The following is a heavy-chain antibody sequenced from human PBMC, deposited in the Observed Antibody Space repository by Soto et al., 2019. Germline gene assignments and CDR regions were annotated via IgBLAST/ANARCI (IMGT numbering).Heavy chain of an antibody. CDR2: ISAYNGNT. CDR3: ARAGQYYDSSGYAN. V-gene: IGHV1-18*01. Sequence: QDKLVQSGTEVKQPGASMKVSCKASGYSFATSGISWVRQAPGQGLEWMGWISAYNGNTNYDQKLQDRVTMTTDPSTSTAYLELRNLRSDDTAVYYCARAGQYYDSSGYANWGQGTLVTVSS. D-gene: IGHD3-22*01. CDR1: GYSFATSG. J-gene: IGHJ4*02.